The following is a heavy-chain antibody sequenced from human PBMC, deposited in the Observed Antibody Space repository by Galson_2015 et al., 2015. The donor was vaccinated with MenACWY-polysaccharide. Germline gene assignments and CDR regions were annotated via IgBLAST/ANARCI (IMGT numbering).Heavy chain of an antibody. D-gene: IGHD1-26*01. J-gene: IGHJ6*02. CDR3: AKDRRGSYSFYYGMDV. CDR2: ISYDGSKK. CDR1: GFTFSNYG. Sequence: SLRLSCAASGFTFSNYGIHWVRQAPGKGLEWVAVISYDGSKKFYVDSVKGRFTISRGNSKNTLYLQMNSLRSEDTAVYYCAKDRRGSYSFYYGMDVWGQGTTVTVSS. V-gene: IGHV3-30*18.